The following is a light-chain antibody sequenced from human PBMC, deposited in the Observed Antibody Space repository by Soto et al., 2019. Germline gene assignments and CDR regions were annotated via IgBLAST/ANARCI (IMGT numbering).Light chain of an antibody. Sequence: EIVLTQSPGTLSLSPGGRATLSCRASQSVSSSYLAWYQQKPGQAPRLLIYGASSKATGIPDRFSGSGFGTDFTLTISKLEHADFAVYYCQQYGNSPWTFGQGTKVDIK. CDR3: QQYGNSPWT. J-gene: IGKJ1*01. V-gene: IGKV3-20*01. CDR2: GAS. CDR1: QSVSSSY.